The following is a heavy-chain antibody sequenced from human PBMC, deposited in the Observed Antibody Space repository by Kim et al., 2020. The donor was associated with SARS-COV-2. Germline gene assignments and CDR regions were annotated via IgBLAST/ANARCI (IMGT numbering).Heavy chain of an antibody. D-gene: IGHD3-3*01. J-gene: IGHJ6*02. CDR2: ISYDGSNK. CDR1: GFTFSSYA. V-gene: IGHV3-30*04. Sequence: GGSLRLSCAASGFTFSSYAMHWVRQAPGKGLEWVAVISYDGSNKYYADSVKGRFTISRDNSKNTLYLQMNSLRAEDTAVYYCARDGYDFWSGYNYYYYYGMDVWGQGTTVTVSS. CDR3: ARDGYDFWSGYNYYYYYGMDV.